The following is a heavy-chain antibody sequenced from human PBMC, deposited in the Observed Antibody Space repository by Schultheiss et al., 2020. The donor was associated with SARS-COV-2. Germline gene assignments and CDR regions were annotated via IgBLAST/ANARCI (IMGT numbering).Heavy chain of an antibody. CDR2: IYHSGST. CDR3: ARESGVAAGPYYFDY. Sequence: SQTLSLTCAVSGYSINSDYSWSWIRQPPGKGLEWIGYIYHSGSTYYNPSLRSRLTISVDTSKNQFSLKLSSVTAADTAVYYCARESGVAAGPYYFDYWGQGTLVTVSS. CDR1: GYSINSDYS. V-gene: IGHV4-30-2*01. J-gene: IGHJ4*02. D-gene: IGHD6-13*01.